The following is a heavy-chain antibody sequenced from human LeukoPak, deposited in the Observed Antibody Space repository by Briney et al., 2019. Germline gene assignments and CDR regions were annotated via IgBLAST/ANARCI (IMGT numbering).Heavy chain of an antibody. V-gene: IGHV3-7*01. CDR3: AIPSSYDGSRYYHAY. J-gene: IGHJ4*02. D-gene: IGHD3-22*01. CDR1: GISFASYW. Sequence: GGSLRLSCAASGISFASYWVTWVRQAPGKGLEWVANIGQDGTETVYVGSVKGQFTISRDNARKLLFLQMNSLRADATAVYYCAIPSSYDGSRYYHAYWGQGTLVSVSS. CDR2: IGQDGTET.